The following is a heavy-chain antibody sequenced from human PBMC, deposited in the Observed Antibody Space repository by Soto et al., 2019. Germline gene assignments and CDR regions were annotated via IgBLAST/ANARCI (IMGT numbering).Heavy chain of an antibody. D-gene: IGHD5-12*01. Sequence: XETRSLTCDVAGGSISSYYWSWVRQPPGKGLEWIGYIYSSGTHNYNPSLESRLTISIDTSKNQFSLRLSSVTAADTAVYYCARVQMATLFFDYWGQGTLVTVSS. CDR1: GGSISSYY. CDR2: IYSSGTH. CDR3: ARVQMATLFFDY. J-gene: IGHJ4*02. V-gene: IGHV4-59*01.